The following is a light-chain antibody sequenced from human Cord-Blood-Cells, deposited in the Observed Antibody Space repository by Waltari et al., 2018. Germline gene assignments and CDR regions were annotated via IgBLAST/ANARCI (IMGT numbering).Light chain of an antibody. CDR2: DVS. CDR1: SSDVGGYNY. Sequence: QSALTQPRSVSGSPGQSVTISCTGTSSDVGGYNYVSWYQQHPGKAPKLMIYDVSKRPSGVPVRFSGSKSGNTASLPISGLQAEDEADYYCCSYAGSYTFVVFGGGTKLTVL. V-gene: IGLV2-11*01. J-gene: IGLJ2*01. CDR3: CSYAGSYTFVV.